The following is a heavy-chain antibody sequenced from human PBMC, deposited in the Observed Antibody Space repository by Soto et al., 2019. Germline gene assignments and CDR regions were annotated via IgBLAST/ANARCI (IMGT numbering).Heavy chain of an antibody. CDR3: ASRPDYVWGSYRYWGPFDY. Sequence: SETLSLTCTVSGGSIGSSTYFWGWIRQPPGKGLEWIGYMYYSGSTYYNPSLKSRITISVDTSKNQFSLRLSSVTAADTAMYYCASRPDYVWGSYRYWGPFDYWGQGILVTVS. CDR2: MYYSGST. V-gene: IGHV4-39*01. CDR1: GGSIGSSTYF. J-gene: IGHJ4*02. D-gene: IGHD3-16*02.